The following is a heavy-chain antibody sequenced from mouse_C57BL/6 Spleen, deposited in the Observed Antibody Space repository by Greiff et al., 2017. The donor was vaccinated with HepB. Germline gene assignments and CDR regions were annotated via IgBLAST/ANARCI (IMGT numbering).Heavy chain of an antibody. CDR3: ARTGTSWYFDV. CDR1: GFTFSDYG. CDR2: ISSGSSTI. Sequence: EVQLQESGGGLVKPGGSLKLSCAASGFTFSDYGMHWVRQAPEKGLEWVAYISSGSSTIYYTDTVKGRFTIARDNAKNNLFLQMTSLRSEDTAMYYCARTGTSWYFDVWGTGTTVTVSS. J-gene: IGHJ1*03. D-gene: IGHD4-1*01. V-gene: IGHV5-17*01.